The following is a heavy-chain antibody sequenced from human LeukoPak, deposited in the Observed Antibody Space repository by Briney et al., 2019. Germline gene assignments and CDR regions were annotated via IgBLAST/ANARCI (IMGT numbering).Heavy chain of an antibody. Sequence: GGSLRLSCAASGFTFSSYAMSWVRQAPGKGLEWVSAISGSGGSIYNADSVKGRFTIARDNTKNSLYLQMNSLRAEDTAVYYCAKEYYYDSSGSRYYFDYWGQGTLVTVSS. CDR3: AKEYYYDSSGSRYYFDY. D-gene: IGHD3-22*01. CDR2: ISGSGGSI. V-gene: IGHV3-23*01. J-gene: IGHJ4*02. CDR1: GFTFSSYA.